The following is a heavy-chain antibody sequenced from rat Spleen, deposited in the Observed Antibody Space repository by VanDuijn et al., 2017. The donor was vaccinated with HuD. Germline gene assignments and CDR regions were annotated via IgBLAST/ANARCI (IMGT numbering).Heavy chain of an antibody. CDR3: TTYGGLRNWFAY. CDR2: ISPSGGTT. Sequence: EVQLVESGGGLVQPGRSLKLSCAASGFTFSDYYMAWVRQAPTKGLEWVASISPSGGTTYYRDSVKGRFTVSRDDAKSTLYLQMDSLRSEDTATYYCTTYGGLRNWFAYWGQGTLVTVSS. J-gene: IGHJ3*01. D-gene: IGHD4-1*01. V-gene: IGHV5-27*01. CDR1: GFTFSDYY.